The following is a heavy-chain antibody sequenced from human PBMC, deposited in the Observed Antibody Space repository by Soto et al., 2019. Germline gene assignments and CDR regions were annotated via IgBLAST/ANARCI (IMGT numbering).Heavy chain of an antibody. D-gene: IGHD2-2*01. V-gene: IGHV3-11*05. CDR2: IDSTSGHT. CDR1: GFVFSDYY. CDR3: ARGRYADSY. Sequence: GGSLRLSCAASGFVFSDYYMSWIRQAPGKGLEWVSYIDSTSGHTVYADSVKGRFTISRDNAKKSLFLQMNSLRAEDTAVYYCARGRYADSYWGQGALVTVSS. J-gene: IGHJ4*02.